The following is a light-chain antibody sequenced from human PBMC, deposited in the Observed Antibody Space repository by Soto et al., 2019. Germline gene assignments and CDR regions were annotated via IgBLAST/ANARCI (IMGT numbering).Light chain of an antibody. J-gene: IGKJ5*01. V-gene: IGKV3-11*01. CDR1: QSVSSY. Sequence: EIVLTQSPATLSLSPGERATLSCRASQSVSSYLAWYQQKPGQAPRLLIYDASNRATGIPSRFSGSGSGTDFTLTIRSLEPEDFAVYYCPQRSNWPPSITFGQGTRLEIK. CDR3: PQRSNWPPSIT. CDR2: DAS.